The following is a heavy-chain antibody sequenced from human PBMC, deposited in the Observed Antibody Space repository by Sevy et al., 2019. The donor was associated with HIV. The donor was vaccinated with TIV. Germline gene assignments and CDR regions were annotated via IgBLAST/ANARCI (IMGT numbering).Heavy chain of an antibody. CDR1: AFTFSGYS. J-gene: IGHJ4*02. CDR2: ISSLSNYI. Sequence: GGSLRLSCVASAFTFSGYSMNWVRQAPGKGLEWVSSISSLSNYINYADSVKGRFTISRDNAKNSLYLQMNSLRAEDTAVYYCARDPERGPVTGSLDYWGQGTLVTVSS. D-gene: IGHD6-19*01. V-gene: IGHV3-21*01. CDR3: ARDPERGPVTGSLDY.